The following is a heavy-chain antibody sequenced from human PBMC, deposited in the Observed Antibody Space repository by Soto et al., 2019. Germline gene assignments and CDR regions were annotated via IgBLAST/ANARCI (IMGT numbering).Heavy chain of an antibody. CDR1: GYSFADYW. CDR2: INPGDSDT. D-gene: IGHD3-22*01. CDR3: ARHYHYDSRGKRTYYFES. V-gene: IGHV5-51*01. Sequence: GESLKISCKGSGYSFADYWIGWVRQMPGKGLEWMGIINPGDSDTRYNPSFQGQATISADKSTSTAYLQLFSLRASDTAIYFCARHYHYDSRGKRTYYFESWGQGTLVTVS. J-gene: IGHJ4*02.